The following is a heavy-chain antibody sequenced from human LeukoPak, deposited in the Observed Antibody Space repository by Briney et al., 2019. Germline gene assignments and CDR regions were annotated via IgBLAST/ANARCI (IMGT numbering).Heavy chain of an antibody. CDR3: ARVKSSIDFDY. V-gene: IGHV4-39*07. J-gene: IGHJ4*02. D-gene: IGHD6-13*01. Sequence: SETLSLTCTVSGGSISSSSYYWGWIRQPPGKGLEWIGSIYYSGSTYYNPSLKSRVTISVDTSKNQFSLKLSSVTAADTAVYYCARVKSSIDFDYWGQGTLVTVSS. CDR1: GGSISSSSYY. CDR2: IYYSGST.